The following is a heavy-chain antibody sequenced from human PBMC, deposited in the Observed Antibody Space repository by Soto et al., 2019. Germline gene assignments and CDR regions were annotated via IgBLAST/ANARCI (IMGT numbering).Heavy chain of an antibody. CDR3: AHTGYYDLLTFDY. CDR1: GFSLSSRKMG. V-gene: IGHV2-5*02. J-gene: IGHJ4*02. CDR2: IYWDDDK. D-gene: IGHD3-3*01. Sequence: GPTLVNPTHTLTLTCNFSGFSLSSRKMGVGWIRQPPGKALEWLALIYWDDDKRYRPSLNNRLTITKDTSKNQVLLTMTNLDPVDKATYYCAHTGYYDLLTFDYWGQGTLVTVSS.